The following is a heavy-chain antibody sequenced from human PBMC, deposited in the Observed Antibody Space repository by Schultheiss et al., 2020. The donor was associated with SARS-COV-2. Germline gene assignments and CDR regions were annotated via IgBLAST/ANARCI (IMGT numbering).Heavy chain of an antibody. CDR1: GFTFSSYW. CDR3: AKDITYYDFWSGYPATNYYGMDV. V-gene: IGHV3-74*01. D-gene: IGHD3-3*01. CDR2: INSDGSST. J-gene: IGHJ6*02. Sequence: GGSLRLSCAASGFTFSSYWMHWVRQAPGKGLVWVSRINSDGSSTSYADSVKGRFTISRDNAKNTLYLQMNSLRAEDTAVYYCAKDITYYDFWSGYPATNYYGMDVWGQGTTVTVSS.